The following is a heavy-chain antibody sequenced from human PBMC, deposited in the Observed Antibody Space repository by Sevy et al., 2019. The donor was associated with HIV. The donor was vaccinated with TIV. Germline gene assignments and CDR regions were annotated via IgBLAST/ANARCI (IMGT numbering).Heavy chain of an antibody. Sequence: ASVKVSCKASGYTFTSYGISWVRQAPGQGLQWMGWISGYNRNTKYAQNFQGRVIMTTETSASTAHMELGSRTSDDTAVYYCARHGDTFFDFWSGYYPLPIMDVWGQGTTVTVSS. CDR3: ARHGDTFFDFWSGYYPLPIMDV. D-gene: IGHD3-3*01. CDR2: ISGYNRNT. J-gene: IGHJ6*02. CDR1: GYTFTSYG. V-gene: IGHV1-18*04.